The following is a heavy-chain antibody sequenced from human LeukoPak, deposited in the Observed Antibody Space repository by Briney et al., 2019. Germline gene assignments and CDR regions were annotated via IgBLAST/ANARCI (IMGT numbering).Heavy chain of an antibody. CDR3: ARDSGWYRGGSNY. D-gene: IGHD1-26*01. CDR2: IKQDGSEK. CDR1: GFSFNSYW. V-gene: IGHV3-7*01. Sequence: GGSLRPSCAASGFSFNSYWMSWVRQAPGKGLEWVANIKQDGSEKYYVDSVKGRFTISRDNAKNSLYLQMNSLRAEDTAVYYYARDSGWYRGGSNYWGQGTLVTVSS. J-gene: IGHJ4*02.